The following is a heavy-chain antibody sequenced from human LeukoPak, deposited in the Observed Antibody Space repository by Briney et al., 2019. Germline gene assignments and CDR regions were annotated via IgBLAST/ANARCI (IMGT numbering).Heavy chain of an antibody. CDR3: AKDLSSIAVAGFHY. CDR1: GFTFSSYA. D-gene: IGHD6-19*01. J-gene: IGHJ4*02. V-gene: IGHV3-23*01. Sequence: AGGSLRLSCAASGFTFSSYAMNWVRQAPGKGLEWVSAISGSGGSTYYADSVRGRFTISTDNSKNTPHLQMNSLRAEDTAVYYCAKDLSSIAVAGFHYWGQGTLVTVSS. CDR2: ISGSGGST.